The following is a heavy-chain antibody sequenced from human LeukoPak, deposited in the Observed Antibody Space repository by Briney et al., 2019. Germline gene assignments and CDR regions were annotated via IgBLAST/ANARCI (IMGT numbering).Heavy chain of an antibody. D-gene: IGHD6-6*01. Sequence: ASVKVSCKASGYTFTSYGISWERQAPGQGLEWMGWISAYNGNTNYAQKLQGRVTMTTDTSTSTAYMELRSLRSDDTAVYYCARVIAARFGFGYNWFDPCGQGTLVTVSS. CDR3: ARVIAARFGFGYNWFDP. J-gene: IGHJ5*02. V-gene: IGHV1-18*01. CDR1: GYTFTSYG. CDR2: ISAYNGNT.